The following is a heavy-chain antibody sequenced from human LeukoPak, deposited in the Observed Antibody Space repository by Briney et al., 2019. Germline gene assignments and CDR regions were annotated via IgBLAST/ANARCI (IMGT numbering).Heavy chain of an antibody. V-gene: IGHV4-38-2*02. Sequence: SETLSLTCTVSGYSISSGYYGGWIRQPPGKGLEWIGSIYHSGSTYYNPSLKSRVTISVDTSKNQFSLKLSSVTAADTAVYYCAGDGGRRDYSDFDYWGQGTLVTVSS. CDR1: GYSISSGYY. CDR2: IYHSGST. D-gene: IGHD4-11*01. CDR3: AGDGGRRDYSDFDY. J-gene: IGHJ4*02.